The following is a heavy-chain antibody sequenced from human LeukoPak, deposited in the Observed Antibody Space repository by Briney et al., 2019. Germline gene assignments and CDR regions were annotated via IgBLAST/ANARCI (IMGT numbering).Heavy chain of an antibody. CDR3: ARSLYYDSSGFDY. D-gene: IGHD3-22*01. J-gene: IGHJ4*02. CDR2: IYHSGST. CDR1: GGSISSGGYS. V-gene: IGHV4-30-2*01. Sequence: SQTLSLTCAVSGGSISSGGYSWSWIRQPPGKGLEWIGYIYHSGSTHYNPSLKSRVTISVDRSKNQFSPKLSSVTAADTAVYYCARSLYYDSSGFDYWGQGTLVTVSS.